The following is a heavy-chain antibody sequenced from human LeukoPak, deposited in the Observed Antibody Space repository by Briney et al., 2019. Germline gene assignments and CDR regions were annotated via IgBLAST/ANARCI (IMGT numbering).Heavy chain of an antibody. J-gene: IGHJ6*02. CDR2: INHNGNVN. Sequence: GGSLRLSCAASGFTFSSYWMNWARQAPGKGLEWVASINHNGNVNYYVDSVKGRFTISRDNAKNSLYLQMSNLRAEDTAVYFCARDLVVVVAATPQYYYYYGMDVWGQGTTVTVSS. CDR1: GFTFSSYW. D-gene: IGHD2-15*01. V-gene: IGHV3-7*03. CDR3: ARDLVVVVAATPQYYYYYGMDV.